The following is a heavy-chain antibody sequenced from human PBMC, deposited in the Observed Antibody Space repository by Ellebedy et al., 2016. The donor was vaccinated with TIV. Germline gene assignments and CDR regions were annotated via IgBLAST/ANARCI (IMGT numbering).Heavy chain of an antibody. CDR1: GFTFSTYN. CDR3: ARYYYPGGNAFDI. CDR2: IDSVGTTI. Sequence: GGSLRLSXAASGFTFSTYNMNWVRRAPGKGLEWLPYIDSVGTTIYYADSVKGRFTISRDNAKNSLFLEMNSLRAEDTAVYYYARYYYPGGNAFDIWGQGTMVTVSS. J-gene: IGHJ3*02. V-gene: IGHV3-48*01. D-gene: IGHD3-10*01.